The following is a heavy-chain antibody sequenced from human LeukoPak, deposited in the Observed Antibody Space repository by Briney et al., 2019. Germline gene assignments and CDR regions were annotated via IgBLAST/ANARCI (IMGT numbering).Heavy chain of an antibody. Sequence: PGRSLRLSCAASGFTFSNYAMHWVRQAPGKGLEWVSAISGSGGSTYYADSVKGRFTISRDNSKNTLYLQMNSLRAEDTAVYYCAKDGVVPDSGWYCGWFDPWGQGTLVTVSS. CDR2: ISGSGGST. V-gene: IGHV3-23*01. CDR3: AKDGVVPDSGWYCGWFDP. D-gene: IGHD6-19*01. J-gene: IGHJ5*02. CDR1: GFTFSNYA.